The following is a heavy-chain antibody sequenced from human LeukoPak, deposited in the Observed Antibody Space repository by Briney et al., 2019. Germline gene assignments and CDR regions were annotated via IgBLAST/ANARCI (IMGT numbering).Heavy chain of an antibody. Sequence: SETLSLTCTVSGCSISTSNYYWGWIRQPPGKGLEWIGNIFYSGSTYYSPSLKSRVTISLDTSRNQFSLKLTAVTAADTAVYYCARLAAREFDYWGQGTLVTVSS. D-gene: IGHD2-15*01. CDR2: IFYSGST. J-gene: IGHJ4*02. CDR3: ARLAAREFDY. V-gene: IGHV4-39*07. CDR1: GCSISTSNYY.